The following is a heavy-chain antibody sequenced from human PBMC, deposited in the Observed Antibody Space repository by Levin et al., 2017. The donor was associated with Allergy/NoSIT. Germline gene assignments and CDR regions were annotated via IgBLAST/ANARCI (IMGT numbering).Heavy chain of an antibody. CDR3: ARGYCSSTSCYPKDY. D-gene: IGHD2-2*01. V-gene: IGHV3-21*01. Sequence: GGSLRLSCAASGFTFSSYSMNWVRQAPGKGLEWVSSISSSSSYIYYADSVKGRFTISRDNAKNSLYLQMNSLRAEDTAVYYCARGYCSSTSCYPKDYWGQGTLVTVSS. CDR1: GFTFSSYS. CDR2: ISSSSSYI. J-gene: IGHJ4*02.